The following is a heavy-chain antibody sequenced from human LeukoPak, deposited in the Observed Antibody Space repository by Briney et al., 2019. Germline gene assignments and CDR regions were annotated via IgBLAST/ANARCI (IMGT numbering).Heavy chain of an antibody. V-gene: IGHV3-23*01. Sequence: GGTLRLSCAASGFTFSSYAMSWVRQAPGKGLEWVSAISGSGGSTYYADSVKGRFTISRDNSKNTLYLQMNSLRAEDTAVYYCAKDPNIVVAPGAFDIWGQGTMVTVSS. CDR3: AKDPNIVVAPGAFDI. CDR1: GFTFSSYA. CDR2: ISGSGGST. J-gene: IGHJ3*02. D-gene: IGHD2-21*01.